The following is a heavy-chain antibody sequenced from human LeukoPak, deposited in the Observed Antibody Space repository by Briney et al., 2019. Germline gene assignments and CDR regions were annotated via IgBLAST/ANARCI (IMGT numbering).Heavy chain of an antibody. V-gene: IGHV4-34*01. Sequence: SETLSLTCVVYGGSFSGYYWSWIRQPPGRGLEWVGEIDHSGSTIYSPSLNSRVTISIDTSKNKFSLKLTSVTAADTAVYYCARTSNYWSPYFDYWGQGALVTVSS. CDR2: IDHSGST. CDR1: GGSFSGYY. CDR3: ARTSNYWSPYFDY. J-gene: IGHJ4*02. D-gene: IGHD1-1*01.